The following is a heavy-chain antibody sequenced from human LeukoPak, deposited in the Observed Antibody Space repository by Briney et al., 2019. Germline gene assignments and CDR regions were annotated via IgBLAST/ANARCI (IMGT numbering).Heavy chain of an antibody. CDR3: SRGGEMATTYFDY. V-gene: IGHV4-34*01. CDR1: GGSFSDYY. D-gene: IGHD5-24*01. J-gene: IGHJ4*02. Sequence: SETLSLTCAVYGGSFSDYYWTWIRQPPGKGLEWIGEINHSGSTKYNPSPKSRVTIIVDTYKNQFSLQQSYVTADDTAVDYRSRGGEMATTYFDYWAQGPLVSVSS. CDR2: INHSGST.